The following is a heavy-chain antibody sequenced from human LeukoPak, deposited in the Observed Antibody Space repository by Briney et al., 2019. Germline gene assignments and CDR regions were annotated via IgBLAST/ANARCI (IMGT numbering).Heavy chain of an antibody. CDR2: ISPKSGDS. D-gene: IGHD7-27*01. CDR3: ARESRGTGEPTRLDY. V-gene: IGHV1-2*02. J-gene: IGHJ4*02. Sequence: ASVKVSCKASGYTFIAYQMHWVRQAPGQGLEWMGWISPKSGDSSYAQKFQGRVTMTRDTSISIAYMELSSLRSEDTAVYYCARESRGTGEPTRLDYWGQGTLVTVSS. CDR1: GYTFIAYQ.